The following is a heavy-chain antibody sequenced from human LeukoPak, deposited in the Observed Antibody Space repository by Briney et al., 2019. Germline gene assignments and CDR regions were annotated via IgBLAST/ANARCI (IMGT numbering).Heavy chain of an antibody. CDR1: GGSISTYY. V-gene: IGHV4-59*01. Sequence: SETLSLTCTVAGGSISTYYWSWIRQPPGKGLEWIGYIYYSGTTNYNPSLKSRVTISVDTSKNQFSLKLSSVTAADTALYYCARAKITAADIDRPFDPWGQGTLVTVSS. CDR2: IYYSGTT. J-gene: IGHJ5*02. D-gene: IGHD6-13*01. CDR3: ARAKITAADIDRPFDP.